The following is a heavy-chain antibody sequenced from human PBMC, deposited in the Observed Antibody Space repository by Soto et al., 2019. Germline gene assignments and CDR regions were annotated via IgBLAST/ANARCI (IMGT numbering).Heavy chain of an antibody. D-gene: IGHD3-10*01. CDR1: GGTFSSYA. CDR3: AGCSVVRGEPSYYFDY. CDR2: IIPIFGTA. V-gene: IGHV1-69*13. Sequence: SVKVSCTASGGTFSSYAISWVRQAPGQGLEWMGGIIPIFGTANYAQKFQGRVTITADESTSTAYMELSSLRSEDTAVYYCAGCSVVRGEPSYYFDYWGQGTLVTVSS. J-gene: IGHJ4*02.